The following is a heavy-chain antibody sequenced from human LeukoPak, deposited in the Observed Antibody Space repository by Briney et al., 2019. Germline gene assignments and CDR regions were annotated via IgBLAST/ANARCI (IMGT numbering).Heavy chain of an antibody. V-gene: IGHV3-48*01. D-gene: IGHD3-10*01. CDR2: ISSSSSTI. Sequence: TGGSLRLSCAASGFTFSSYSMNWVRQAPGKGLEWVSYISSSSSTIYYADSVKGRFTISRDNAKNSLYLQMNNLRAEDTAVYYCAREFVGYYYGSGSYDLDYWGQGTLVTVSS. CDR1: GFTFSSYS. CDR3: AREFVGYYYGSGSYDLDY. J-gene: IGHJ4*02.